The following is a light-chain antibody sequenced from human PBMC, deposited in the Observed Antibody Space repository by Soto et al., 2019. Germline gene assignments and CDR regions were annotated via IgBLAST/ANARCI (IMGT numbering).Light chain of an antibody. CDR3: SSFTSSSTRV. J-gene: IGLJ1*01. V-gene: IGLV2-14*01. CDR2: EVS. Sequence: QSALTQPASVSGSPGQSITISCTGTSSDVGGYNYVSWYQQHPGKAPKLMIYEVSNRPSGVSNRFSGSKSGNTASLTISGLQADDESDDYCSSFTSSSTRVFGTGTKVTVL. CDR1: SSDVGGYNY.